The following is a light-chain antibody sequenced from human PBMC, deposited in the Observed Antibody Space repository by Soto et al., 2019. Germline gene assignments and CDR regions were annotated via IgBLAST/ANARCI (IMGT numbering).Light chain of an antibody. CDR2: EVT. CDR3: SSFTTSRAYV. V-gene: IGLV2-14*01. J-gene: IGLJ1*01. Sequence: QSALTQPASVSGSPGQSITISCTGTSSDVGAYNYVSWYQHHPGKVPKLLIYEVTNRPSGVSDRFSGSKSGNTASLTISGLQAEDEADYYCSSFTTSRAYVFGVGTKVTVL. CDR1: SSDVGAYNY.